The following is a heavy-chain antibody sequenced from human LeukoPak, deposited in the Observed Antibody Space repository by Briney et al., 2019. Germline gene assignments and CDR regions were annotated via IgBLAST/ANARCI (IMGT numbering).Heavy chain of an antibody. CDR2: INPNSGGT. J-gene: IGHJ3*02. D-gene: IGHD3-16*02. CDR3: ARDCAPSYDYVWGSYRLGAFDI. CDR1: GYTFTGYY. V-gene: IGHV1-2*02. Sequence: ASVKVSCKASGYTFTGYYMHWVRQAPGQGLEWMGWINPNSGGTNYAQKFQGRVTMTRDTSISTAYMELSRLRSDDTAVYYCARDCAPSYDYVWGSYRLGAFDIWGQGTMVTVSS.